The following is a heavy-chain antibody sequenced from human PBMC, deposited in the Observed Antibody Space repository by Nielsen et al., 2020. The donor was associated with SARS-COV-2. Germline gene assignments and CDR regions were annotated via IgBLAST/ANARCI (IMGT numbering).Heavy chain of an antibody. V-gene: IGHV3-33*01. J-gene: IGHJ5*02. CDR3: ARETLDHTSSFIDH. CDR1: GFTFSSYG. Sequence: GESLKISCAASGFTFSSYGMHWVRQAPGKGLERVAVIWYDGSNKYYADSVQGRFTVSRDNSKDTLHLQMNSLNFEDTAVYYCARETLDHTSSFIDHWGQGTLVTVSS. D-gene: IGHD2-2*01. CDR2: IWYDGSNK.